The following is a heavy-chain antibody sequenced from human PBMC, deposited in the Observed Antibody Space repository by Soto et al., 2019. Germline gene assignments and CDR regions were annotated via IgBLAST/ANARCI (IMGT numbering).Heavy chain of an antibody. V-gene: IGHV3-30*18. CDR3: AKDSFPLAARPKYYYGMDV. J-gene: IGHJ6*02. D-gene: IGHD6-6*01. CDR2: ISYDGSNK. Sequence: QVQLVESGGGVVQPGRSLRLSCAASGFTFSSYGMHWVRQAPGKGLEWVAVISYDGSNKYYADSVKGRFTISRDNSKNTLYLQMNSLRAEDTAVYYCAKDSFPLAARPKYYYGMDVWGQGTTVTVSS. CDR1: GFTFSSYG.